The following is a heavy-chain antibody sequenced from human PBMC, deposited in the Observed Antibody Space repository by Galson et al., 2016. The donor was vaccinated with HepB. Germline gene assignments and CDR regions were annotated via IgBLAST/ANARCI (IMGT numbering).Heavy chain of an antibody. J-gene: IGHJ3*02. CDR1: GFTLRNYA. Sequence: SLRLSCAVSGFTLRNYAMHWVRQAPGKGLEWVAAIWPDGSTKYYADSVKDRFTISRDISMNTLSLQMTSLRAEDTAVYYCARRGGTTTDAFGIWGQGTMVTVSS. D-gene: IGHD2-15*01. V-gene: IGHV3-33*01. CDR2: IWPDGSTK. CDR3: ARRGGTTTDAFGI.